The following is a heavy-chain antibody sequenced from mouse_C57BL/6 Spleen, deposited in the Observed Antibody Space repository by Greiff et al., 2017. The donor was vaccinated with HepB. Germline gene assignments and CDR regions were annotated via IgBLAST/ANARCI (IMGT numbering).Heavy chain of an antibody. Sequence: EVQLQQSGPELVKPGASVKMSCKASGYTFTDYNMHWVKQSHGKSLEWIGYINPNNGGTSYNQKFKGKATLTVNKSSSTAYMELRSLTSEDSAVYYCVIYDGYLYYFDYWGQGTTLTVSS. CDR3: VIYDGYLYYFDY. J-gene: IGHJ2*01. V-gene: IGHV1-22*01. CDR1: GYTFTDYN. D-gene: IGHD2-3*01. CDR2: INPNNGGT.